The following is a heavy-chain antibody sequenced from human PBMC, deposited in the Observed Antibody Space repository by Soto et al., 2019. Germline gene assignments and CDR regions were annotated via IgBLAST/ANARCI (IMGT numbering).Heavy chain of an antibody. Sequence: GLLKPSETLSLTCAVYGESFSGDYWRWIRQPPGKGLERIGEINHSGSTNHNPSLKSRVTISVDTSKNQFSLKLSSVTAADTAVYYCARAGYSYGWSTIDYWGQGTLVTVSS. CDR2: INHSGST. D-gene: IGHD5-18*01. CDR3: ARAGYSYGWSTIDY. CDR1: GESFSGDY. J-gene: IGHJ4*02. V-gene: IGHV4-34*01.